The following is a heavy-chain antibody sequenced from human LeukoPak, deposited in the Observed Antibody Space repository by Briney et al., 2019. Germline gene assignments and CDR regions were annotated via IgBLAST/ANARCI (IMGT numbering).Heavy chain of an antibody. CDR3: AKEPRITMVRGVPDGY. D-gene: IGHD3-10*01. J-gene: IGHJ4*02. CDR1: GFTFSSYA. Sequence: GGSLRLSGAASGFTFSSYAMSWVRQAPGKGLEWVSAISGSGGSTYYADSVQGRFTISRDNSKSTLYLQMNSLRAEDTAVYYCAKEPRITMVRGVPDGYWGQGTLVTVSS. CDR2: ISGSGGST. V-gene: IGHV3-23*01.